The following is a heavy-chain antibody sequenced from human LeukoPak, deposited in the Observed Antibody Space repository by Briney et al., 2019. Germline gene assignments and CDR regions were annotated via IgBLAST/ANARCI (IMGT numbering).Heavy chain of an antibody. J-gene: IGHJ4*02. CDR1: GFTFSSYS. CDR2: ISSSSSTI. D-gene: IGHD6-19*01. V-gene: IGHV3-48*01. CDR3: ARDEWLAPFDY. Sequence: GGSLRLSCAASGFTFSSYSMDWVRQAPGKGLEWVSYISSSSSTIYYADSVKGRFTISRDNAKNSLYLQMNSLRAEDTAVYYCARDEWLAPFDYWGQGTLVTVSS.